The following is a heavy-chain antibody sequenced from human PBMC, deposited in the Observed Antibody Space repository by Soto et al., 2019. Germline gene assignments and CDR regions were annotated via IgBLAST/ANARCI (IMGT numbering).Heavy chain of an antibody. J-gene: IGHJ6*03. CDR3: ARVRAPDRGGVGYDYYYYYYIDV. CDR1: GYTFTSYG. D-gene: IGHD3-16*01. Sequence: QVQLVQSGAEVKKPGASVKVSCKASGYTFTSYGISWVRQAPGQGLEWMGWISAYNGNTNYAQKLQGRVTMTTDTSTSTAYMELRSLGSDDPAVDYCARVRAPDRGGVGYDYYYYYYIDVWGKGTTVTVSS. V-gene: IGHV1-18*01. CDR2: ISAYNGNT.